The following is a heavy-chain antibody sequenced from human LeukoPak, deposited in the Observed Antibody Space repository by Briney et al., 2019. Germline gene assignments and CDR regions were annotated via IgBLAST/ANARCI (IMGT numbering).Heavy chain of an antibody. Sequence: PGGSLRLSCAASGFTFSSYGMHWVRQAPGKGLEWVAVIWYDGSNKYYADSVKARFTISRDNSKNTLYLQMNSLRAEDTAVYYCARGGRYYDSSGYSDYWGQGTLVTVSS. CDR2: IWYDGSNK. V-gene: IGHV3-33*01. J-gene: IGHJ4*02. CDR1: GFTFSSYG. D-gene: IGHD3-22*01. CDR3: ARGGRYYDSSGYSDY.